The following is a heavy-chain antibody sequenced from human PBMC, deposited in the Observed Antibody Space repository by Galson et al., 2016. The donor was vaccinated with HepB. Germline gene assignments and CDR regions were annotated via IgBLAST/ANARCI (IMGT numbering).Heavy chain of an antibody. CDR2: LSDTGTRR. V-gene: IGHV3-23*01. CDR3: AKLGEGIGWYVHR. J-gene: IGHJ1*01. CDR1: GFNVGNYA. D-gene: IGHD6-19*01. Sequence: SLRLSCAASGFNVGNYALSWARQAPGKGLEWVATLSDTGTRRDYADSVKGRFTISRDRSKNTLDVQMNSLRAEDTGVYYCAKLGEGIGWYVHRWGQGTLVTVSS.